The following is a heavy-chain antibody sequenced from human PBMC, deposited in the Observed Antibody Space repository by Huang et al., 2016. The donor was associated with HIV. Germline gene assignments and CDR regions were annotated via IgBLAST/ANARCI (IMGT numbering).Heavy chain of an antibody. D-gene: IGHD3-22*01. CDR1: GGSFSGYY. V-gene: IGHV4-34*02. CDR3: ARRYNSRRDY. CDR2: INHSGTT. Sequence: QVQLEQWGAGLLKASETLSLTCAVYGGSFSGYYWNWLRQAPGKGLEWVGEINHSGTTNYTPALKSRGNRSVDTSKSPFSLYLTTLSAADTGTYFCARRYNSRRDYWGRGTLVTVHS. J-gene: IGHJ4*02.